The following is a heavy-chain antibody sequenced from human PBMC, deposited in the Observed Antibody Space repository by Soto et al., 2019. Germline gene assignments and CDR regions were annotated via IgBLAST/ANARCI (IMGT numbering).Heavy chain of an antibody. J-gene: IGHJ3*01. CDR2: TYPGDSDT. CDR1: GYSFAGYW. D-gene: IGHD3-10*01. Sequence: GDSLKISCKGSGYSFAGYWIGWVRQMPGKGLDWMGVTYPGDSDTRYSPSFHGQVTISADKSISTAYLQWSSLKASDTAMYLCARLPGLRRGLDGLNVWGQGTRVTVS. CDR3: ARLPGLRRGLDGLNV. V-gene: IGHV5-51*01.